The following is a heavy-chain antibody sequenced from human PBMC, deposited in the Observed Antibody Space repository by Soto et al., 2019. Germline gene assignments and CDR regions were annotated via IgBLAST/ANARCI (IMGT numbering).Heavy chain of an antibody. V-gene: IGHV1-2*04. CDR2: INPNSGGT. Sequence: RASVKVSCKASGYTFTGYYMHWVRQAPGQGLEWMGWINPNSGGTNYAQKFQGWVTMTRDTSISTAYMELSRLRSDDTAVYYCAREELRFLEWLKPNYYYGMDVWGQGTTVTVSS. D-gene: IGHD3-3*01. CDR1: GYTFTGYY. J-gene: IGHJ6*02. CDR3: AREELRFLEWLKPNYYYGMDV.